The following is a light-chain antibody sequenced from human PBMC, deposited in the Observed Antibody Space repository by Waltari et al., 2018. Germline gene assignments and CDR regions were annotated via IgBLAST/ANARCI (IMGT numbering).Light chain of an antibody. J-gene: IGLJ3*02. V-gene: IGLV3-21*04. CDR3: QVWDYDTAHLV. CDR2: YDS. CDR1: NIGATS. Sequence: SYVLTQPPSVSVAPGKTARIACGGNNIGATSVHWYQERPGQAPVLIIYYDSVRPSGIPERFSGSNSGNTATLTISRVEAGDEADYYCQVWDYDTAHLVFGGGSTLTVV.